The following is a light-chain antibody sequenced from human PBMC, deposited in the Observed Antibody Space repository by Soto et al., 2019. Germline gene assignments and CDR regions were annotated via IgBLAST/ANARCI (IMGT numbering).Light chain of an antibody. J-gene: IGLJ1*01. CDR1: SSNIGSHT. V-gene: IGLV1-44*01. Sequence: QSALTQPPSASGTPGQSLTISCAGSSSNIGSHTVNWYQQLPGTAPKLLIYLNNQRPSGVPDRFSGSKSGTSASLAISGLQSEDEADYYCAAWDDSLNGYVFGTGTKLTVL. CDR2: LNN. CDR3: AAWDDSLNGYV.